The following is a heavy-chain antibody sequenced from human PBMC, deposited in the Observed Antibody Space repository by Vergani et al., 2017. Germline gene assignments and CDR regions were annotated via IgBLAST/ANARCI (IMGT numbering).Heavy chain of an antibody. CDR3: ARDRGSGSYYDFDY. Sequence: QVQLQESGPGLVKPSQTLSLTCTVSGGSISSGDYYWSWIRQPPGKGLEWIGYIYYSGSTYYNPSLKSRVTISVDTSKNHFYLQLSSVTAADTAVYYCARDRGSGSYYDFDYWGQGTLVTVSS. D-gene: IGHD1-26*01. CDR1: GGSISSGDYY. CDR2: IYYSGST. J-gene: IGHJ4*02. V-gene: IGHV4-30-4*08.